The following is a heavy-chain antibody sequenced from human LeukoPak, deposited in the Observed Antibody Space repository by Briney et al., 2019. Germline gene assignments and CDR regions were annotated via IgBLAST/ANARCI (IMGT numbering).Heavy chain of an antibody. D-gene: IGHD3-10*01. CDR2: IYDRGPA. Sequence: PSETLSLTCTVSGGSISSYYWSWIRQSPGKGLEWIGCIYDRGPAYYNPSLKSRFTISVDRPKNQFFLNVTSLTAADTAVYFCARSRQASGLFNSWGQGTLVVVSS. CDR3: ARSRQASGLFNS. J-gene: IGHJ5*01. V-gene: IGHV4-59*12. CDR1: GGSISSYY.